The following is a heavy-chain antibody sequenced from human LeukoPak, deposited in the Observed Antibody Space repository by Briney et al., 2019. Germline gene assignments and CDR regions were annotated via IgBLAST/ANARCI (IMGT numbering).Heavy chain of an antibody. J-gene: IGHJ4*01. Sequence: SRYSMYYADSVRGRFTISRDNTKNSVDLQMNSLRADDTAVYYCTRDVSLSQPGGFDYWGHGSLVTVPS. CDR3: TRDVSLSQPGGFDY. D-gene: IGHD6-13*01. V-gene: IGHV3-21*01. CDR2: SRYSM.